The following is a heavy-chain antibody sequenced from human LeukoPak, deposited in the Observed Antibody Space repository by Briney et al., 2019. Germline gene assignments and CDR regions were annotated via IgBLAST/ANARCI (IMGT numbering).Heavy chain of an antibody. CDR1: GGSFNKYY. D-gene: IGHD4-11*01. CDR3: ARSGLTTVLYLD. Sequence: SETLSLTCGVSGGSFNKYYWAWIRQPPGKGLEWFGEINRSGNTNYNPPLKSRVTISVDTSKNQFSLKLSSVTAADTAVYFCARSGLTTVLYLDWGQGTLVTVSS. V-gene: IGHV4-34*01. J-gene: IGHJ4*02. CDR2: INRSGNT.